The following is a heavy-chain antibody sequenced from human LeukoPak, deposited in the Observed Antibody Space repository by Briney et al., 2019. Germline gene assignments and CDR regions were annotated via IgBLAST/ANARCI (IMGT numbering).Heavy chain of an antibody. V-gene: IGHV5-51*01. J-gene: IGHJ4*02. Sequence: GESLKISCKGSGYSFTSYWIGWVRQMPGKGLEWMGIIYPGDSDTRYSPSFQGQVSISADKSISTAYLQWSSLKASDTAMYYCARHYDSSGYYFRYWGQGTLVTVSS. CDR3: ARHYDSSGYYFRY. CDR2: IYPGDSDT. D-gene: IGHD3-22*01. CDR1: GYSFTSYW.